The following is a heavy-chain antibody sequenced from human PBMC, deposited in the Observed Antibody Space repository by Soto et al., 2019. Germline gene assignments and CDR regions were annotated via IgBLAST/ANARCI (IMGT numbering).Heavy chain of an antibody. CDR3: ARGVGATDY. CDR2: IKEDGSDK. D-gene: IGHD1-26*01. Sequence: GGSLRLSCAASGFTFSSYWMSWVRQAPEKGLEWVANIKEDGSDKYYVDSVKGRFTISRDNARNSLYLQMNSLRAEDTAVYYCARGVGATDYWGQGTLVTVSS. J-gene: IGHJ4*02. CDR1: GFTFSSYW. V-gene: IGHV3-7*01.